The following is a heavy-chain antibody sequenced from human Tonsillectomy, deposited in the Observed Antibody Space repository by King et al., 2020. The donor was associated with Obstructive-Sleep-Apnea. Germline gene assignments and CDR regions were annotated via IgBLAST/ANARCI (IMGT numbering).Heavy chain of an antibody. V-gene: IGHV4-34*01. CDR2: INNSGST. J-gene: IGHJ5*02. Sequence: VQLQQWGAGLLKPSETLSLTCAVYGGSFSGYYWSWIRQPPGKGLEWIGAINNSGSTNYNPSLKRRVTISVDTSKNQFSLKLSSVTAADTAVYYCARAKGFCSSTSCYPREFDPWGQGTLVTVSS. CDR1: GGSFSGYY. CDR3: ARAKGFCSSTSCYPREFDP. D-gene: IGHD2-2*01.